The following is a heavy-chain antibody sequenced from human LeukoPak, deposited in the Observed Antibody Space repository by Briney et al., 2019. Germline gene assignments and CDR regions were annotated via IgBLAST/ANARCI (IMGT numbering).Heavy chain of an antibody. CDR2: ISSSGGST. V-gene: IGHV3-23*01. D-gene: IGHD1-26*01. J-gene: IGHJ4*02. Sequence: GGSLRLSCAASGFTFSSYAMSWVRQAPGKGLEWVSAISSSGGSTYYADSVKGRFTISRDNSKNTLYLQMNSLRAEDTAVYYCAKAENSGGYSAFDYWGQGTLVTVSS. CDR3: AKAENSGGYSAFDY. CDR1: GFTFSSYA.